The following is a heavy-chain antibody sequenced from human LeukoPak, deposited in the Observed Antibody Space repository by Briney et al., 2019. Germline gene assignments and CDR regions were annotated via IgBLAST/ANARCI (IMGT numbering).Heavy chain of an antibody. J-gene: IGHJ3*02. CDR2: IRYDGSNK. V-gene: IGHV3-30*02. Sequence: GGSLRLSCAASGFTFSIYGMHWVRQAPGKGLEWVAFIRYDGSNKYYADSVKGRFTISRDNSKKTLYLQMNSLRVKPTAVDYCAKDRAAERGRGYAFDIWGQGTMVTVSS. CDR1: GFTFSIYG. D-gene: IGHD1-1*01. CDR3: AKDRAAERGRGYAFDI.